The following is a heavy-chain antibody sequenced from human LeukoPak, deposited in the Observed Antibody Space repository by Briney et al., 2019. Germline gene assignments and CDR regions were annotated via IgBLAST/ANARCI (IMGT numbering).Heavy chain of an antibody. J-gene: IGHJ4*02. D-gene: IGHD3-10*01. CDR2: IWYDGSNK. CDR1: GFTFSSYG. CDR3: ARGLRTMVRGVIIGY. V-gene: IGHV3-33*01. Sequence: PGRSLRLSCAASGFTFSSYGMHWVRQAPGKGLEWVAVIWYDGSNKYYADSVKGRFTISRDNSKSTLYLQMNSLRAEDTAVYYCARGLRTMVRGVIIGYWGQGTLVTVSS.